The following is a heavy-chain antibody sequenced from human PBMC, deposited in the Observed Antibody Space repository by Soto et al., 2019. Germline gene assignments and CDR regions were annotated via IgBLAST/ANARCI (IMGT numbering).Heavy chain of an antibody. J-gene: IGHJ4*02. Sequence: GGSLRLSCVASGFTFKAYAMGWVRQAPGKGLEWVTSITATNGNTYYADSERGRFTISRDNSRNSLFLQMNGLRPEDSALYYCAKDEGTSSTVFDYWGQGTLVTVSS. V-gene: IGHV3-23*01. CDR1: GFTFKAYA. CDR3: AKDEGTSSTVFDY. CDR2: ITATNGNT. D-gene: IGHD4-4*01.